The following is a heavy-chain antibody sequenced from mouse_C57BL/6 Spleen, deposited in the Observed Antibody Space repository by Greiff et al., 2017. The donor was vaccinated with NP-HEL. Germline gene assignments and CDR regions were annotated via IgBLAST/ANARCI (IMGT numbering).Heavy chain of an antibody. J-gene: IGHJ2*01. CDR1: GYAFSSYW. V-gene: IGHV1-80*01. D-gene: IGHD1-1*01. CDR3: ARRALTTVVAHFDY. CDR2: IYPGDGDT. Sequence: VQLQQSGAELVKPGASVKISCKASGYAFSSYWMNWVKQRPGKGLEWIGQIYPGDGDTNYNGKFKGKATLTVDKSSSTAYMQLSSLTSEDSAVYYCARRALTTVVAHFDYWGQGTTLTVSS.